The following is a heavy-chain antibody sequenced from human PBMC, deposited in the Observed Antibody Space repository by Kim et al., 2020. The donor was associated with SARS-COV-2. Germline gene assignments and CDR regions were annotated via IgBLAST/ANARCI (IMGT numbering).Heavy chain of an antibody. CDR1: GFTFSSYG. V-gene: IGHV3-33*01. Sequence: GGSLRLSCAASGFTFSSYGMHWVRQAPGKGLEWVAVIWYDGSNKYYADSVKGRFTISRDNSKNTLYLQMNSLRAEDTAVYYCARAHFTVPGGYWGQGTLVTVSS. J-gene: IGHJ4*02. CDR2: IWYDGSNK. CDR3: ARAHFTVPGGY. D-gene: IGHD4-17*01.